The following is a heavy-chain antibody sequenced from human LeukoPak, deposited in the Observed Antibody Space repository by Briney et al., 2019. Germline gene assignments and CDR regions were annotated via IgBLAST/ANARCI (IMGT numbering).Heavy chain of an antibody. CDR1: GYTFTGYY. CDR3: ARSAFGGIIDSQI. D-gene: IGHD3-16*02. J-gene: IGHJ4*02. V-gene: IGHV1-2*02. Sequence: GASVKVSCKASGYTFTGYYMHWVRQAPGQGLEWMGWINPNSGGTSYAQKFQGRVTMTRDTSISTAYMELSRLRYDDTAVYYCARSAFGGIIDSQIWGQGTLVTVSS. CDR2: INPNSGGT.